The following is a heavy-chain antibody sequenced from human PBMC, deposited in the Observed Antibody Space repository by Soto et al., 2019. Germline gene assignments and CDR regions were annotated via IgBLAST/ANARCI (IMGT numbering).Heavy chain of an antibody. CDR2: ITHRGMT. CDR1: GGSFSGYY. Sequence: QVQLQQWGAGLLKPSETLSLTCAVYGGSFSGYYWSWIRQPPGKGLEWIGKITHRGMTNYTPSLKSRVTISVDTSKNQFSLKLSSVTAADTAVYYCARSPGFFDWLGWFDPWGQGTLVTVSS. J-gene: IGHJ5*02. CDR3: ARSPGFFDWLGWFDP. V-gene: IGHV4-34*01. D-gene: IGHD3-9*01.